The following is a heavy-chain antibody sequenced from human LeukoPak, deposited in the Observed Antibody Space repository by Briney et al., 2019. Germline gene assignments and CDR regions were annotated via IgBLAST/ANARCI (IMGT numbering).Heavy chain of an antibody. CDR1: GGTFSSYA. V-gene: IGHV1-69*01. CDR3: ASRLTPLGTTRANWFDP. J-gene: IGHJ5*02. D-gene: IGHD1-1*01. Sequence: SVKVSCKASGGTFSSYAISWVRQAPGQGLEWMGGIIPIFGTANYAQKFQGRVTITADESTSTAYMELSSLRSEDTAVYYCASRLTPLGTTRANWFDPWGQGTLVTVSS. CDR2: IIPIFGTA.